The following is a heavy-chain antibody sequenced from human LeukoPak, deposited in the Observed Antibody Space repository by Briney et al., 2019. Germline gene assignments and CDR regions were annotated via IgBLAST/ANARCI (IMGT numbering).Heavy chain of an antibody. D-gene: IGHD2-15*01. V-gene: IGHV3-23*01. Sequence: AESLILSCAASGFTFSSYDMSWVRQAPGKGLEWVSSISGSGVSTYYADSVKGRFTIARDNSKSALYLQMQSLRAEDTAVYDCARGYCSGGSCHSGWFDPWGQGTLVTVSS. J-gene: IGHJ5*02. CDR3: ARGYCSGGSCHSGWFDP. CDR2: ISGSGVST. CDR1: GFTFSSYD.